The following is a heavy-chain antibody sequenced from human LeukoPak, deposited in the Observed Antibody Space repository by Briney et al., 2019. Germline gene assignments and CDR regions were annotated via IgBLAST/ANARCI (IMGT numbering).Heavy chain of an antibody. Sequence: GGSLRLSCAASGFTFSNHAMSWVRQAPGKGPQWVSAISGGGVAIYYADSVKGRFTISRDNSKNTLYLQMNSLRAEDTAVYYCAKDGFDYYDSSGYYYFNYWGRGTLVTVSS. J-gene: IGHJ4*02. CDR3: AKDGFDYYDSSGYYYFNY. CDR2: ISGGGVAI. CDR1: GFTFSNHA. D-gene: IGHD3-22*01. V-gene: IGHV3-23*01.